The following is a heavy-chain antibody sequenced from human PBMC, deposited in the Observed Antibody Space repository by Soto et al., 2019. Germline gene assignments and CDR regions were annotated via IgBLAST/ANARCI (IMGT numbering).Heavy chain of an antibody. V-gene: IGHV3-74*01. J-gene: IGHJ6*02. CDR3: ARDQRRQYYGSGSGYYGMDV. Sequence: GGSLRLCCAASGFTFSSYWMHWVRQAPGKGLVWVSRINSDGSSTSYADSVKGRFTISRDNAKNTLYLQMNSLRAEDTAVYYCARDQRRQYYGSGSGYYGMDVWGQGTTVTVS. CDR1: GFTFSSYW. CDR2: INSDGSST. D-gene: IGHD3-10*01.